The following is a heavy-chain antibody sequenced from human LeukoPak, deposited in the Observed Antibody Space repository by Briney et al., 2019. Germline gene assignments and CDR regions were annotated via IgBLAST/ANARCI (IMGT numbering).Heavy chain of an antibody. Sequence: PEASVKVSCKASGYTFIKYGIARVRQAPGQGPEWMGWITGDSGNTHYAQNLQDRVTLTTDTSTGTAYMELRSLRSDDTAVYYCVRDNLPVGSTGNYFDSWGQGTPVTVTS. CDR1: GYTFIKYG. D-gene: IGHD1-26*01. J-gene: IGHJ4*02. V-gene: IGHV1-18*01. CDR2: ITGDSGNT. CDR3: VRDNLPVGSTGNYFDS.